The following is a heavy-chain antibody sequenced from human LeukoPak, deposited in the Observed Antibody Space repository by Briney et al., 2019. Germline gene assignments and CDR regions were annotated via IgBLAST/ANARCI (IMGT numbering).Heavy chain of an antibody. V-gene: IGHV3-30*02. J-gene: IGHJ4*02. CDR3: ARDFFPIVDSSWYEIGY. Sequence: GGSLRLSCAASGFTFSSYGMHWVRQAPGKGLEWVAFIRYDGSNKYYADSVKGRFTISRDNSKNTLYLQMDGLRSEDTAVYYCARDFFPIVDSSWYEIGYWGQGTLVTVSS. CDR2: IRYDGSNK. CDR1: GFTFSSYG. D-gene: IGHD6-13*01.